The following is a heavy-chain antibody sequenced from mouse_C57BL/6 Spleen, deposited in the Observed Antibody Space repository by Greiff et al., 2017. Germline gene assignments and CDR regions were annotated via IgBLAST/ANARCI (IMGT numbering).Heavy chain of an antibody. V-gene: IGHV1-80*01. D-gene: IGHD2-3*01. J-gene: IGHJ4*01. CDR1: GYAFSSYW. CDR3: ARGGDGYYGAMDY. Sequence: QVQLKESGAELVKPGASVKISCKASGYAFSSYWMNWVKQRPGKGLEWIGQIYPGDGDTNYNGKFKGKATLTADKSSSTAYMQLSSLTSEDSAVYVCARGGDGYYGAMDYWGQGTSVTVSS. CDR2: IYPGDGDT.